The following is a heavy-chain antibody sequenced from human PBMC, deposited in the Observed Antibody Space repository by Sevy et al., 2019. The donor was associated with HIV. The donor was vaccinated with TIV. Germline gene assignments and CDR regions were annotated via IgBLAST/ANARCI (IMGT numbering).Heavy chain of an antibody. J-gene: IGHJ6*02. D-gene: IGHD3-16*02. CDR3: AKGLSSIYRHSMDL. V-gene: IGHV3-30*18. CDR1: GFSFSRYG. Sequence: GGSLRLSCEASGFSFSRYGMHWVRQVAGKGLEWVAVISFAGDNKYYSDSVRGRFAISRDNSVNTMHLQMNNLRLDDTAVYYCAKGLSSIYRHSMDLWGQGTTVTVSS. CDR2: ISFAGDNK.